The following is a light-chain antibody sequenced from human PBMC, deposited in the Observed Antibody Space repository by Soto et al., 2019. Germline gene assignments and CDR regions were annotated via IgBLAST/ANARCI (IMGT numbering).Light chain of an antibody. CDR2: DAS. V-gene: IGKV1-5*01. Sequence: DIQITQSPSTLSASVGDRVTITCRARQSITRWLARYLQNPGNASKLLVYDASSRDSGVTSRFSGSGSGAEFTLTINSMQADYFATYYCKQYNSYSWTFGQGTEVDI. J-gene: IGKJ1*01. CDR1: QSITRW. CDR3: KQYNSYSWT.